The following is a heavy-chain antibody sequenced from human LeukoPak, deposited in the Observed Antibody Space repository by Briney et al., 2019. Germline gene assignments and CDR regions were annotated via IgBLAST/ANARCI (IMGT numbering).Heavy chain of an antibody. Sequence: GESLKISCKGSGYSFTSYWIGWVRQVPGKGLEWMGIIYPGDSDTRYSPSFQGQVTISADTSISTAYLQWSSLKASDTAMYYCARQSMGPSTNLDYWGQGTLVTVSS. CDR3: ARQSMGPSTNLDY. D-gene: IGHD2-8*01. CDR2: IYPGDSDT. CDR1: GYSFTSYW. J-gene: IGHJ4*02. V-gene: IGHV5-51*01.